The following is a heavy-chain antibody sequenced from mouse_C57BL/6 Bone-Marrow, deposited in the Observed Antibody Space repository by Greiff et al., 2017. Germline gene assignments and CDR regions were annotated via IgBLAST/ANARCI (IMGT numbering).Heavy chain of an antibody. CDR1: GYTFTSYW. V-gene: IGHV1-69*01. CDR2: IDPSDSYT. J-gene: IGHJ3*01. CDR3: ARDITTVGAH. D-gene: IGHD1-1*01. Sequence: QVQLQQPGAELVMPGASVKLSCKASGYTFTSYWMHWVKQRPGQGLEWIGEIDPSDSYTNYNQKFKGKSTLTVDKSSSTAYMQLSSLTSEDSAVYYCARDITTVGAHWGQGTLVTVSA.